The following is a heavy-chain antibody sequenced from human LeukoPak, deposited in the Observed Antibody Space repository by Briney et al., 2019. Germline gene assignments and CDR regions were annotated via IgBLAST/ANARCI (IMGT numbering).Heavy chain of an antibody. D-gene: IGHD2-2*01. J-gene: IGHJ6*03. CDR2: INPNSGGT. V-gene: IGHV1-2*02. CDR1: GYTFTGYY. CDR3: ARVFYAKDIVVVPAYYYYYLDV. Sequence: ASVKVSCKASGYTFTGYYMHWVRQAPGQGLEWMGWINPNSGGTNYAQKFQGRVTMTRDTSISTAYMEVSRLRSEDTAVYYCARVFYAKDIVVVPAYYYYYLDVWGKGTTVSVSS.